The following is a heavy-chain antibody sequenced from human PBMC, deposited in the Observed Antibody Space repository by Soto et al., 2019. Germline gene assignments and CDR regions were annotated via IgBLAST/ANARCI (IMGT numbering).Heavy chain of an antibody. J-gene: IGHJ4*02. CDR2: IYYSGST. D-gene: IGHD1-1*01. CDR1: GGSISSGGYY. CDR3: ARGEGTHTTPPIKIDY. Sequence: TSETLSLTCTVSGGSISSGGYYWSWIRQHPGKGLEWIGYIYYSGSTYYNPSLKSRVTISVDTSKNQFSLKLSSVTAADTAVYYCARGEGTHTTPPIKIDYWGQGTLVTVSS. V-gene: IGHV4-31*03.